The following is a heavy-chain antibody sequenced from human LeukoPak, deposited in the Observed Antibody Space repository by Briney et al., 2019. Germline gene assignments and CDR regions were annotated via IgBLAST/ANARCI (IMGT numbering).Heavy chain of an antibody. CDR3: AKGRGSYFRAGLDY. Sequence: AGGSLRLSCAASGFRFSTYWMHWVRQAPGKGLECVANIKQDGTEKYYLDSVKGRFTISRDNSKNTLYLQLNTLRTEDTAVYYCAKGRGSYFRAGLDYWGQGTLVTVSS. D-gene: IGHD1-26*01. CDR1: GFRFSTYW. V-gene: IGHV3-7*03. CDR2: IKQDGTEK. J-gene: IGHJ4*02.